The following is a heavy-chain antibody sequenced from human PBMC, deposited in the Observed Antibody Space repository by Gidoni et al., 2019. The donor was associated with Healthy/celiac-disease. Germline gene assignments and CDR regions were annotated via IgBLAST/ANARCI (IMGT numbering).Heavy chain of an antibody. CDR1: GFTFRSYA. J-gene: IGHJ4*02. Sequence: QVQLVESGGGVVQPGRSLRLSCAASGFTFRSYAMHWVRQAPGKGLEWVAVISYDGSNKYYADSVKGRFTISRDNSKNTLYLQMNSLRAEDTAVYYCARDRSKDIVVVPAANYFDYWGQGTLVTVSS. CDR2: ISYDGSNK. D-gene: IGHD2-2*01. CDR3: ARDRSKDIVVVPAANYFDY. V-gene: IGHV3-30-3*01.